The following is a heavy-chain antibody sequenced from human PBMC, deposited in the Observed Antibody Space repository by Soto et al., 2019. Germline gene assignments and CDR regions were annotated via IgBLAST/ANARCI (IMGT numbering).Heavy chain of an antibody. CDR2: IVVGTGST. D-gene: IGHD1-1*01. V-gene: IGHV1-58*02. J-gene: IGHJ5*02. CDR1: GFTLENSA. CDR3: AADRGPTDQYNWVDP. Sequence: SVQVSCKASGFTLENSAIHWVRQARGHRPEWIGWIVVGTGSTNYAQKFQERVSITRDMSTNTAFMELSSLISEDTAVYFCAADRGPTDQYNWVDPWGQGTLVTVSS.